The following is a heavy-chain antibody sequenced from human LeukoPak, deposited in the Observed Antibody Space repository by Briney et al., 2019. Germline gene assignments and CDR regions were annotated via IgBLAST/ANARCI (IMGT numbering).Heavy chain of an antibody. V-gene: IGHV3-48*02. D-gene: IGHD6-19*01. CDR2: ISSSSSII. CDR3: ARTVIAVAANWFDP. CDR1: GLTLSSYS. J-gene: IGHJ5*02. Sequence: PGGSLRLSCAASGLTLSSYSMNWVRQAPGKGREWVSYISSSSSIISYADSVKGRFTISRDNAKNSLYLQMNSLRDEDTAVYYCARTVIAVAANWFDPWGQGTLVTVSS.